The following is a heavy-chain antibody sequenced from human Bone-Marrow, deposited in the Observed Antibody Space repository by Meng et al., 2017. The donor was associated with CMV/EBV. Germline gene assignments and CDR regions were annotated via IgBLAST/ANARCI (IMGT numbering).Heavy chain of an antibody. CDR1: GFTVSSNY. D-gene: IGHD1-26*01. CDR2: IYSGGST. CDR3: ARVLVGANDY. Sequence: GESLKISCAASGFTVSSNYMSWVRQAPGKGLEWVSVIYSGGSTYCADSVKGRFTISRDNSKNTLYLQMNCPRAEDTAVYYCARVLVGANDYWGQGTLVTVSS. V-gene: IGHV3-53*01. J-gene: IGHJ4*02.